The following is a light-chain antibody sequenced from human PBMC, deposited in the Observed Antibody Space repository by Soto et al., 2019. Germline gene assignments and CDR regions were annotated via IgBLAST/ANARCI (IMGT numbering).Light chain of an antibody. CDR2: EVT. CDR3: SSYTSSSTQV. V-gene: IGLV2-14*01. J-gene: IGLJ1*01. CDR1: SSDIGGYNY. Sequence: SALTQPASVSGSPGQSITISCTGTSSDIGGYNYVSWYQQHPGKAPKVMIYEVTNRPSGVSNRFSGSKSGNTASLTISGLQAADEADYYCSSYTSSSTQVFGTGTKVTVL.